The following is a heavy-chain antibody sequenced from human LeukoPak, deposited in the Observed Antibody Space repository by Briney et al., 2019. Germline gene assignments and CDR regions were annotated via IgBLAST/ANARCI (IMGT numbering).Heavy chain of an antibody. CDR3: ARESYYYDSSGYYSYYYGMDV. V-gene: IGHV3-48*02. J-gene: IGHJ6*02. Sequence: GGSLRLSCAASGFTFSSYRMNWVRQAPGKGLEWVSYISSSSSTIYYADSVKGRFTISRDNAKNSLYLQMNSLRDEDTAVYYCARESYYYDSSGYYSYYYGMDVWGQGTTVTVSS. CDR2: ISSSSSTI. CDR1: GFTFSSYR. D-gene: IGHD3-22*01.